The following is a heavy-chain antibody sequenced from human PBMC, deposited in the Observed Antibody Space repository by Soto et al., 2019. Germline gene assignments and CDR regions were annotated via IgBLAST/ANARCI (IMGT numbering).Heavy chain of an antibody. D-gene: IGHD5-18*01. CDR3: ARDHAADTAMVIYGMDV. CDR1: GYTFTSYD. Sequence: GASVKVSCKASGYTFTSYDMHWVRQAPGQRLEWMGIINPSGGSTSYAQKFQGRVTMTRDTSTSTVYMELSSLRSEDTAVYYCARDHAADTAMVIYGMDVWGQGTTVTVSS. V-gene: IGHV1-46*01. CDR2: INPSGGST. J-gene: IGHJ6*02.